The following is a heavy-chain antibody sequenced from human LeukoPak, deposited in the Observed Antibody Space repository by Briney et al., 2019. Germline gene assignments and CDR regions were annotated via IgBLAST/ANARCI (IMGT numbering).Heavy chain of an antibody. Sequence: GGSLRLSCAASGFSFSRYGMKWVRQAPGKGLEWLSYIRSSDSTTYYADSVKGRFTISRDNAKNSLYLQMDSLRVEDTAVYYCARDSLYSSSWYDYWGQGTLVTVSS. D-gene: IGHD6-13*01. J-gene: IGHJ4*02. CDR2: IRSSDSTT. CDR1: GFSFSRYG. CDR3: ARDSLYSSSWYDY. V-gene: IGHV3-48*04.